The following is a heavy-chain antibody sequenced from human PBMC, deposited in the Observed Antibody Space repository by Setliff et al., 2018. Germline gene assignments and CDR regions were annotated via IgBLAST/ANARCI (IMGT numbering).Heavy chain of an antibody. J-gene: IGHJ6*02. V-gene: IGHV4-59*01. D-gene: IGHD2-15*01. CDR1: GGSIRPYF. CDR2: IYHNGNT. Sequence: SETLSLTCTVSGGSIRPYFWSWIRQPPGKGLEWIGYIYHNGNTNFNPALKTRVSMSVDPSKDQIALNLKSVTAADTAVYYCARVRTAYSDGRDVGGQGTTVTVSS. CDR3: ARVRTAYSDGRDV.